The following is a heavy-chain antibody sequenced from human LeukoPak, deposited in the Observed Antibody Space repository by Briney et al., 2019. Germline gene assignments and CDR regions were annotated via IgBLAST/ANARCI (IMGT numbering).Heavy chain of an antibody. CDR1: GFTFRNYE. Sequence: GGSPRLSCAASGFTFRNYEMNWVRQAPGKGLEWVSYISSSGTTTYYADSVKGRFTISRDNARNSLYLQMNTLRAEDTAVYYCARVGSGWGLDHWGQGTLVTVSS. D-gene: IGHD6-19*01. V-gene: IGHV3-48*03. J-gene: IGHJ4*02. CDR2: ISSSGTTT. CDR3: ARVGSGWGLDH.